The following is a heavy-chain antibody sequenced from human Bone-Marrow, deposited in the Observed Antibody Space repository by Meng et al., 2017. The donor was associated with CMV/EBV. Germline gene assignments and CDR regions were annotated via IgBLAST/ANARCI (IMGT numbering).Heavy chain of an antibody. D-gene: IGHD2-15*01. CDR2: ISSSSSYI. CDR3: ARVVVVVGADY. Sequence: GESLKISCAASGFTFSNYAMSWVRQAPGKGLEWVSSISSSSSYIYYADSVKGRFTISRDNAKNSLYLQMNSLRAEDTAVYYCARVVVVVGADYWGQGTLVTVSS. J-gene: IGHJ4*02. V-gene: IGHV3-21*01. CDR1: GFTFSNYA.